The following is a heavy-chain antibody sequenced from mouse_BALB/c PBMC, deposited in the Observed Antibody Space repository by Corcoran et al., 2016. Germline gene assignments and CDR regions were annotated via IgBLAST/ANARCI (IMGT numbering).Heavy chain of an antibody. D-gene: IGHD2-10*02. V-gene: IGHV9-3-1*01. Sequence: QIQLVQSGPELKKPGETVKISCKASRYTFTNYGMNWVKQAPGKGLKWRGWINTYTREPTYADDFKGRFAFSLETSASTAYLQINNLKNEDTATYFCARWYGNYYFDYLDQGTTLTVSS. J-gene: IGHJ2*01. CDR1: RYTFTNYG. CDR2: INTYTREP. CDR3: ARWYGNYYFDY.